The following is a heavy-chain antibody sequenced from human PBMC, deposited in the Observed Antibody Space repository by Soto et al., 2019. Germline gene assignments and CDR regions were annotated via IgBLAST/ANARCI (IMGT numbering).Heavy chain of an antibody. CDR2: VNPILSLS. CDR1: GDTFNFYS. Sequence: QVQLVQSGAEVKRPGSSVKVSCKASGDTFNFYSINWVRQAPGLGLEWLGRVNPILSLSNYAQRFQGRVTMTADTSTSTAYMILNSLKSEDTDIYYCATSYGSGYRAFDYWGQGALVTVSS. V-gene: IGHV1-69*02. D-gene: IGHD3-10*01. CDR3: ATSYGSGYRAFDY. J-gene: IGHJ4*02.